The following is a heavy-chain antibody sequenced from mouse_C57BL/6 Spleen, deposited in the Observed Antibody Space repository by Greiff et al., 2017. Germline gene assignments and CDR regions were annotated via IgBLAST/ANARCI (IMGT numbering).Heavy chain of an antibody. D-gene: IGHD4-1*01. CDR3: ARGGTGFDY. CDR1: GYSITSGYY. Sequence: DVKLVESGPGLVKPSQSLSLTCSVTGYSITSGYYWNWIRQFPGNKLEWTGYISYDGSNNYNPSLQNRISISSDTPKNQFFLKLNSVTTEDTATDYCARGGTGFDYWGQGTTLTGSS. J-gene: IGHJ2*01. V-gene: IGHV3-6*01. CDR2: ISYDGSN.